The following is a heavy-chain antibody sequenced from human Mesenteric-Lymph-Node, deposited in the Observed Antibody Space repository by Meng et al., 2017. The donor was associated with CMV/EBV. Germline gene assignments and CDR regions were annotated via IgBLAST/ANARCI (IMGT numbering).Heavy chain of an antibody. CDR1: A. D-gene: IGHD2-2*01. V-gene: IGHV7-4-1*02. J-gene: IGHJ1*01. CDR3: ARSILQPYCSSTSCYHHAEYFQH. CDR2: INTNTGNP. Sequence: ARNWVRQAPGQGLEWMGWINTNTGNPTYAQGFTGRFVFSLDTSVSTAYLQISSLKAEDTAVYYCARSILQPYCSSTSCYHHAEYFQHWGQGTLVTVSS.